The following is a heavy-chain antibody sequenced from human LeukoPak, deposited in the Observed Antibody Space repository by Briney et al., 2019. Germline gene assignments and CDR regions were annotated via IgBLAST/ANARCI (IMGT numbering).Heavy chain of an antibody. Sequence: SETLSLTCTVSGGSISSSSYYWGWIRQPPGKGLEWIGSIYYSGSTYYNPSLKSRVTISVDRSKNQFSLKLSSVTAADTAVYYCASFRTYCSSTSCLKAFDIWGQGTMVTVSS. V-gene: IGHV4-39*07. CDR3: ASFRTYCSSTSCLKAFDI. CDR1: GGSISSSSYY. D-gene: IGHD2-2*01. CDR2: IYYSGST. J-gene: IGHJ3*02.